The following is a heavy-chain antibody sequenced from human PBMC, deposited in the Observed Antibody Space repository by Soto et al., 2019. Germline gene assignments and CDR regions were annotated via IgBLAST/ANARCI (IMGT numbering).Heavy chain of an antibody. CDR3: ARVSYCSSTSCYRGRDYYYYMDV. D-gene: IGHD2-2*01. CDR2: INHSGST. V-gene: IGHV4-34*01. J-gene: IGHJ6*03. Sequence: PSETLSLTCAVYGGSFSGYYWSWIRQPPGKGLEWIGEINHSGSTNYNPSLKSRVTISVDTSKNQFSLKLSSVTAADTAVYYCARVSYCSSTSCYRGRDYYYYMDVWGKGPTVTVSS. CDR1: GGSFSGYY.